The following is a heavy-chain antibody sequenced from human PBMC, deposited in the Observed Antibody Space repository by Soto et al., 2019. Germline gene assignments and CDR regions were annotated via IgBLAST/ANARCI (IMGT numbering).Heavy chain of an antibody. CDR3: ALRFMVRGAFDP. J-gene: IGHJ5*02. V-gene: IGHV3-11*01. CDR2: ISSTGATI. D-gene: IGHD3-10*01. CDR1: GFTFTDYY. Sequence: QVRLVESGGGLIKPGGSLRFSCAASGFTFTDYYMSWFRQAPGKGLEWVSQISSTGATIYYADSVKGRFTISRDNAENSLYLQMTSLRGEDTAMYYCALRFMVRGAFDPWGQGTLVTVSS.